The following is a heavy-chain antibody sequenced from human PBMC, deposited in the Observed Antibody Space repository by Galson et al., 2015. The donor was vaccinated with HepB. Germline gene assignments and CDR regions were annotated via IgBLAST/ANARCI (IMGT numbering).Heavy chain of an antibody. V-gene: IGHV3-73*01. CDR2: IRSKANSYAT. CDR3: TRSRAPYDYIWGSYPFGDY. CDR1: GFTFSGSA. D-gene: IGHD3-16*01. J-gene: IGHJ4*02. Sequence: SLRLSCAASGFTFSGSAMHWVRQASGKGLEWVGRIRSKANSYATAYAASVKGRFTISRDDSKNTAYLQMNSLKTEDTAVYYCTRSRAPYDYIWGSYPFGDYWGQGTLVTVSS.